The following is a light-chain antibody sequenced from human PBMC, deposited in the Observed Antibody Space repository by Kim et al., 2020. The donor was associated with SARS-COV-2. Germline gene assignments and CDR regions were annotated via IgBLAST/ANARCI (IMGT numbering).Light chain of an antibody. V-gene: IGKV3-20*01. CDR1: QSVSSSY. CDR2: GAS. CDR3: QQYGSAPPKYT. Sequence: PGERATRSGRASQSVSSSYLAWYQQKPGQAPRLHIYGASSRATGIPDRVSGSGSGTDFTLTISRLEPEDFAVYYCQQYGSAPPKYTFGQGTKLEI. J-gene: IGKJ2*01.